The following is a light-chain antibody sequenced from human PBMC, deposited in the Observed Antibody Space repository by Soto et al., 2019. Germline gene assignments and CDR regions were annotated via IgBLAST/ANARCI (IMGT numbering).Light chain of an antibody. CDR3: QSYNDWPFA. V-gene: IGKV1-5*03. CDR1: QSISSW. Sequence: DIQMTQSPSILSASVGDRVTTSCRASQSISSWLAWYQQKPGKAPKLLIFEASKLRSGVPSRFSGSGSGTEFILTISSLQSEDSAFYFCQSYNDWPFASGLGTRLEI. CDR2: EAS. J-gene: IGKJ2*01.